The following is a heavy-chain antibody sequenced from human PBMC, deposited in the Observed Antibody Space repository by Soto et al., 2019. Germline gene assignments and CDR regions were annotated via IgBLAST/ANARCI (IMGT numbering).Heavy chain of an antibody. D-gene: IGHD1-1*01. J-gene: IGHJ6*02. CDR1: GGSISSYY. Sequence: PSETLSLTCTVSGGSISSYYWSWIRQPPGKGLEWIGYIYYSGSTNYNPSLKSRVTISVDTSKNQFSLKLSSVTAADTAVYYCARADGSEYYYGMDVWGQGTTVTVSS. CDR2: IYYSGST. V-gene: IGHV4-59*01. CDR3: ARADGSEYYYGMDV.